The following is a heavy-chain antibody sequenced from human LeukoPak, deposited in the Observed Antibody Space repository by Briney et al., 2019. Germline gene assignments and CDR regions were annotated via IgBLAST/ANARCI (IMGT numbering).Heavy chain of an antibody. CDR3: ARDGYDFWSGYPTTVDF. V-gene: IGHV1-18*01. CDR2: INVNNGIT. J-gene: IGHJ4*02. Sequence: ASVKVSCKTSGYTFTTYGITWVRQAPGQGLEWVAWINVNNGITGYAQKFQGRVTLTTDTPAGTAYMEVLSLTSDDTAVYYCARDGYDFWSGYPTTVDFWGQGTLVTVSS. CDR1: GYTFTTYG. D-gene: IGHD3-3*01.